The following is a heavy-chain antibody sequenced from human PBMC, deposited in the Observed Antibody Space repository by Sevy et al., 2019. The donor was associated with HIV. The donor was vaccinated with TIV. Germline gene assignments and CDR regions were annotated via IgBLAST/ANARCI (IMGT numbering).Heavy chain of an antibody. Sequence: SDTLSLTCTVSGGSISSYYWSWIRQPAGKGLEWVGRIYTSGSTNYNPSLKSRVTMSVDTSKNQFSLKLSSVTAADTAVYYCAREVGGGPPGEYYYDSSGYQYYYYYYMDVWGKGTTVTVSS. CDR3: AREVGGGPPGEYYYDSSGYQYYYYYYMDV. V-gene: IGHV4-4*07. CDR1: GGSISSYY. D-gene: IGHD3-22*01. CDR2: IYTSGST. J-gene: IGHJ6*03.